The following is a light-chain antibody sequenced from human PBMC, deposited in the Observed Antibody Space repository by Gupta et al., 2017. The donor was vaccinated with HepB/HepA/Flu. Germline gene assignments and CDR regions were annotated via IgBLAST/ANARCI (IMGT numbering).Light chain of an antibody. CDR2: AAS. V-gene: IGKV1-16*01. J-gene: IGKJ2*01. CDR1: QDISNY. CDR3: QKYDRDPPT. Sequence: DLQLPQSPSSLSASVGDRVTITCRASQDISNYLAWFQQQPGKAPNSLISAASSLQSGVPSRFSGSGSGTEGTLTTSSLQPEDGSTYDCQKYDRDPPTFGQGTKLEIK.